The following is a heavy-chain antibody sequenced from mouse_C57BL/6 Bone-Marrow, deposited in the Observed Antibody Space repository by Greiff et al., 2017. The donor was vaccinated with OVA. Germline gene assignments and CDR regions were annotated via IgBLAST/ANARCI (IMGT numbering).Heavy chain of an antibody. J-gene: IGHJ3*01. CDR1: GYTFTSYW. CDR2: IDPSDSYT. D-gene: IGHD3-1*01. V-gene: IGHV1-69*01. CDR3: AREGLSPGFAY. Sequence: QVQLQQPGAELVMPGASVKLSCKASGYTFTSYWMHWVKQRPGQGLEWIGEIDPSDSYTNYNQKFKGKSTLTVDKSSSTAYMQLSGLTSEDSAVYDCAREGLSPGFAYWGQGTLVTVSA.